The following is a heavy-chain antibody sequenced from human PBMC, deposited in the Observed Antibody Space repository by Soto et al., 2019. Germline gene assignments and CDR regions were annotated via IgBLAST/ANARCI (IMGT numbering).Heavy chain of an antibody. CDR1: GDSVSCGVYY. CDR2: IYFSGRT. CDR3: ARVPIDTYMIYWSDP. D-gene: IGHD3-16*01. J-gene: IGHJ5*02. Sequence: ETLALTCTVSGDSVSCGVYYWTWIRQPPGKGLEWVGHIYFSGRTNYIPSLESRVTISLDTSKNQFSLKLTSVTAADTAVYYCARVPIDTYMIYWSDPWGQGTLVTVSS. V-gene: IGHV4-61*08.